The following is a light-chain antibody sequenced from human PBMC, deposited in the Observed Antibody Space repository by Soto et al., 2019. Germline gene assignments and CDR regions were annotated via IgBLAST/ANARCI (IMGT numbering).Light chain of an antibody. CDR2: EVS. Sequence: QSALTQPPSASGSPGQSVTISCTGTSSDVGGYNYVSWYQQHPVKAPKLMIYEVSKRPSGVPDRFSGSKSGNTASLTVSGLQAEDEADYYCSSYAGSNNLEVFGGGTKLTVL. CDR1: SSDVGGYNY. V-gene: IGLV2-8*01. J-gene: IGLJ2*01. CDR3: SSYAGSNNLEV.